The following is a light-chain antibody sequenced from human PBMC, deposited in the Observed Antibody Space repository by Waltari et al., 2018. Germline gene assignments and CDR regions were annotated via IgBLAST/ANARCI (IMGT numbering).Light chain of an antibody. V-gene: IGLV4-69*01. J-gene: IGLJ3*02. Sequence: QLVLTQSPSVSASLGASIKLTCTLSSGHSNNIIARLQQQQPGRGPRYLMKVNSDGSHSRGDGIPDRFSGSSSGAERYLTISSLQSEDEADYYCQTGGHGTWVFGGGTKLTVL. CDR2: VNSDGSH. CDR1: SGHSNNI. CDR3: QTGGHGTWV.